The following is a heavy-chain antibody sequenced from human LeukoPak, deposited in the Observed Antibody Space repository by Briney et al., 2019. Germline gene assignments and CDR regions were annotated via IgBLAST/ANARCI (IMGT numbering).Heavy chain of an antibody. D-gene: IGHD3-3*01. V-gene: IGHV1-24*01. CDR2: FDPENGET. CDR3: AKSGIFYDDLSSYYGLDV. Sequence: ASVKVSCKVSGYTLTELSMHWVRQAPGKGLEWMGGFDPENGETIYAQKFQGRVTMTEDTSTDTAYMELSSLRSDDTATYYCAKSGIFYDDLSSYYGLDVWGQGTTVTVSS. J-gene: IGHJ6*02. CDR1: GYTLTELS.